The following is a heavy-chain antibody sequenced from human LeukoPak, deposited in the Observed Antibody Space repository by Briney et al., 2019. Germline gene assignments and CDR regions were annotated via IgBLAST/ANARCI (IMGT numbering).Heavy chain of an antibody. Sequence: GASVKVSCKASGYTFTGYYMHWVRQAPGQGLEWMGWINPNSGGTNYAQKFQGRVTMTRDTSISTAYMELSRLRADDTAVYYCAVSVVPAAIPWIQLVWGQGTLVTVSS. CDR2: INPNSGGT. CDR3: AVSVVPAAIPWIQLV. D-gene: IGHD2-2*01. J-gene: IGHJ4*02. CDR1: GYTFTGYY. V-gene: IGHV1-2*02.